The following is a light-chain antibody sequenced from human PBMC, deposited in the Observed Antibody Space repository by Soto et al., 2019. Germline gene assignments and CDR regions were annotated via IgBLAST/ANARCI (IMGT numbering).Light chain of an antibody. V-gene: IGLV2-14*01. CDR3: CSFTSGNTAYV. CDR2: EVT. Sequence: QSALTQPGSVSGSPGQSITISCTGTSSDVGAYNYVSWYQQHPGKAPELMIYEVTNRPSGVSTRFSGSKSGNTASLTISGLQAEDEADYYCCSFTSGNTAYVFGTGTKVTVL. J-gene: IGLJ1*01. CDR1: SSDVGAYNY.